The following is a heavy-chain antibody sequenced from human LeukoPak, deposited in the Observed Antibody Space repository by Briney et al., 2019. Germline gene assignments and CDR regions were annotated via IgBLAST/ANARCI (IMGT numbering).Heavy chain of an antibody. CDR3: ARDENGGFDY. V-gene: IGHV1-2*04. J-gene: IGHJ4*02. Sequence: RASVKVSCKASGYTFTSYGISWVRQAPGQGLEWMGWINPNSGGTNYAQKFQGWVTMTRDTSISTAYMELSRLRSDDTAVYYCARDENGGFDYWGQGTLVTVSS. CDR2: INPNSGGT. D-gene: IGHD4-23*01. CDR1: GYTFTSYG.